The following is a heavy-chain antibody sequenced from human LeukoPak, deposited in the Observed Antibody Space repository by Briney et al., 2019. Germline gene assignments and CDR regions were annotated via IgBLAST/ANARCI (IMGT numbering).Heavy chain of an antibody. D-gene: IGHD6-13*01. CDR1: GGSISSSSYY. Sequence: PSETLSLTCTVSGGSISSSSYYWGWIRQPPGKGLEWIGSIYYSGSAYYNPSLKSRVTISVDTSKTQFSLKLSYMTAADTAVYYCATHSSSWGEFDYWGQGTLATVSS. CDR2: IYYSGSA. J-gene: IGHJ4*02. CDR3: ATHSSSWGEFDY. V-gene: IGHV4-39*01.